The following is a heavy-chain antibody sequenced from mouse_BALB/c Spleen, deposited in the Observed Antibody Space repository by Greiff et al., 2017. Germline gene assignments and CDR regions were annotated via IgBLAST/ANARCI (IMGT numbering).Heavy chain of an antibody. J-gene: IGHJ3*01. Sequence: EVQLQESGPGLVKPSQSLSLSCTASGYSITSDYAWNWIRQFPGNKLGWMGYISYSGSTSYNPTLKSRISITRDTSKNQFFLQLNSVTTEDTATYYCARGGFAWFAYWGQGTLVTVSA. CDR1: GYSITSDYA. CDR3: ARGGFAWFAY. CDR2: ISYSGST. V-gene: IGHV3-2*02.